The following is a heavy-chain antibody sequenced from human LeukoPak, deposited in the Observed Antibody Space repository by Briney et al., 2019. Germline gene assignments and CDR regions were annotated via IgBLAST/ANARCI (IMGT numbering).Heavy chain of an antibody. CDR3: TTGAYCGGDCYSLDY. CDR2: IKSKTDGGTT. CDR1: GFTFSNAW. V-gene: IGHV3-15*01. J-gene: IGHJ4*02. Sequence: GGSLRLSCAASGFTFSNAWMSWVRQAPGKGLEWVGRIKSKTDGGTTGYAAPVKGRFTISRDDSKNTLYLQMNSLKTEDTAVYYCTTGAYCGGDCYSLDYWGQGTLVTVSS. D-gene: IGHD2-21*01.